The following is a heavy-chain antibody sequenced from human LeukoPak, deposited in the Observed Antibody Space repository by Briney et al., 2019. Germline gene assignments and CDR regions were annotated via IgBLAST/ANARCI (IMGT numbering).Heavy chain of an antibody. Sequence: SETLSLTCTVSGGSISSYYWSWIRQPPGKGLEWIGYIYYSGSTNYNPSLKSRVTISVDTSKNQFSLKLSSVTAADTAVYYCARHEDGYALDYWGQGTLVTVSS. V-gene: IGHV4-59*08. CDR1: GGSISSYY. J-gene: IGHJ4*02. D-gene: IGHD5-24*01. CDR2: IYYSGST. CDR3: ARHEDGYALDY.